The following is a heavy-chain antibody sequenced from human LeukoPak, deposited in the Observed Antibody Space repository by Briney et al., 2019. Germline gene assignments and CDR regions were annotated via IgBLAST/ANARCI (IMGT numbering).Heavy chain of an antibody. J-gene: IGHJ6*03. Sequence: TGGSLRLSCEASGFSIEDFGMSWVRQPPGKGLEWVSGVTWNGGSTGYAASVEGRFTMSRDNAKNSLYLQMNSLRAEDTALYYCAMKFSRDYYYMDVWGKGTTVTVSS. CDR3: AMKFSRDYYYMDV. CDR2: VTWNGGST. CDR1: GFSIEDFG. V-gene: IGHV3-20*04.